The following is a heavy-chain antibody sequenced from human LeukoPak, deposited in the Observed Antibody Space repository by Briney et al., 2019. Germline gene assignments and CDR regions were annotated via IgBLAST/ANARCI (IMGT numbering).Heavy chain of an antibody. CDR2: IYYSGST. CDR1: GGSISSYY. V-gene: IGHV4-59*01. J-gene: IGHJ6*03. Sequence: SETLSLTCTVSGGSISSYYWSWIRQPPGKGLEWVGYIYYSGSTNYNPSLKSRVTISVDTSKNQFALKLSSVTAADTAVYYCARGGVGDYYYYYMDVWGKGTTVTVSS. D-gene: IGHD3-3*01. CDR3: ARGGVGDYYYYYMDV.